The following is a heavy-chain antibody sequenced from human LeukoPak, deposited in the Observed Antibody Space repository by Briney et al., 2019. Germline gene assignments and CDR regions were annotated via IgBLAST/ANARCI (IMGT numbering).Heavy chain of an antibody. J-gene: IGHJ4*02. V-gene: IGHV1-69*05. Sequence: GASVKVSCKASGGTFSSYAISRVRQAPGQGLEWMGGIIPIFGTANYAQKFQGRVTITTDESTSTAYMELSSLRSEDTAVYYCARVVDIAGNYWGQGTLVTVSS. CDR1: GGTFSSYA. D-gene: IGHD1-26*01. CDR2: IIPIFGTA. CDR3: ARVVDIAGNY.